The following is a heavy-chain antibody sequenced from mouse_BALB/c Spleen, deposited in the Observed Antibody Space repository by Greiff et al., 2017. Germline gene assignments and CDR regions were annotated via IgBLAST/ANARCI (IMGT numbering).Heavy chain of an antibody. CDR1: GFTFSDYG. J-gene: IGHJ4*01. Sequence: EVKLVESGGGLVQPGGSRKLSCAASGFTFSDYGMAWVRQAPGKGPEWVAFISNLAYSIYYADTVTGRFTISRENAKNTLYLEMSSLRSEDTAMYYCAQLGYAMDYWGQGTSVTVSS. D-gene: IGHD4-1*02. CDR2: ISNLAYSI. V-gene: IGHV5-15*02. CDR3: AQLGYAMDY.